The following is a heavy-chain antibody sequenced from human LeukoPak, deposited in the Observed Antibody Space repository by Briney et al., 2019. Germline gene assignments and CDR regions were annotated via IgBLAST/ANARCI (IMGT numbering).Heavy chain of an antibody. V-gene: IGHV3-53*01. CDR2: IYSGGST. Sequence: GGSPRLSCAASGFTVSSNYMSWVRQAPGKGLEWVSVIYSGGSTYYADSVKGRFTISRDNSKNTLYLQMNSLRAEDTAVYYCALRDYGDKTIDYWGQGTLVTVSS. D-gene: IGHD4-17*01. J-gene: IGHJ4*02. CDR3: ALRDYGDKTIDY. CDR1: GFTVSSNY.